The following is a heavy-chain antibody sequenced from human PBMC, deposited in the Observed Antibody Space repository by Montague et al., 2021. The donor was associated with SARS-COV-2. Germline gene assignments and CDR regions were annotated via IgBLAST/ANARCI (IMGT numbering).Heavy chain of an antibody. Sequence: SETLSLTCAVYGGSFSGYYWSWIRQPPGEGLEWIGEINHSGSTNYNPSLKSRVTISVDTSKNQFSLKLSSVTAADTAVYYCARVGPPTYYYGSGSYYTSASWFDPWGQGTLVTVSS. CDR2: INHSGST. D-gene: IGHD3-10*01. V-gene: IGHV4-34*01. J-gene: IGHJ5*02. CDR1: GGSFSGYY. CDR3: ARVGPPTYYYGSGSYYTSASWFDP.